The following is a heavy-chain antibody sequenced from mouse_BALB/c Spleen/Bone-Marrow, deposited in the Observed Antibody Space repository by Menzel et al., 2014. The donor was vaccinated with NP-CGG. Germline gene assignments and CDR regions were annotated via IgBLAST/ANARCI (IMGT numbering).Heavy chain of an antibody. CDR3: TRGGWVAMDY. CDR1: GYTFTSYY. Sequence: VKLQESGAELVKPGASVKLSCKASGYTFTSYYMYWVKQRPGQGLEWIGEINPSNGGTNFNEKFKSKATLTVDKSSSTAYMQLSSLTSEDSAVYYCTRGGWVAMDYRGQGTSVTVSS. CDR2: INPSNGGT. D-gene: IGHD2-3*01. J-gene: IGHJ4*01. V-gene: IGHV1S81*02.